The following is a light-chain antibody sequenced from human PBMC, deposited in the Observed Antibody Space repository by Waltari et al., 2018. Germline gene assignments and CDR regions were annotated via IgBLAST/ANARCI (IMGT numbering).Light chain of an antibody. J-gene: IGKJ4*01. Sequence: DIQMTQSPSSLSASTGDRVTITCRASQGISNSLAWYQQKPGNAPKLLLSDSSRLETGVPSRFTGSRSGTDYTLTISSLQPEDFASYYCQQYYSIPLTFGGGTKVEIK. CDR3: QQYYSIPLT. CDR1: QGISNS. V-gene: IGKV1-NL1*01. CDR2: DSS.